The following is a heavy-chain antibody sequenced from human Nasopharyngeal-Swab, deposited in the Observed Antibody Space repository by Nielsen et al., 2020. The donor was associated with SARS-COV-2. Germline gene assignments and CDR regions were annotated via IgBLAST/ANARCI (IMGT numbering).Heavy chain of an antibody. CDR1: GFTFSDYC. V-gene: IGHV3-11*04. Sequence: GESLKISCAASGFTFSDYCMSWIRQAPGKGLEWVSHISTTGSSKYYADSLKGRFTISRDNDKNSLYLQMNSLRAEDTAVYYCATNWDYRFDYWGQGTLVTVSS. CDR2: ISTTGSSK. D-gene: IGHD1-7*01. CDR3: ATNWDYRFDY. J-gene: IGHJ4*02.